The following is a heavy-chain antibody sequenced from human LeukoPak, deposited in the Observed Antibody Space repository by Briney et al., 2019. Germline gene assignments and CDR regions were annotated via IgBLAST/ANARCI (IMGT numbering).Heavy chain of an antibody. J-gene: IGHJ5*02. CDR3: ARDHEPATYYYDSSGQP. CDR1: GGSISSGGYY. D-gene: IGHD3-22*01. CDR2: IYHRGST. V-gene: IGHV4-30-2*01. Sequence: PSQTLSLTCTVSGGSISSGGYYWSWIRQPPGKGLEWIGYIYHRGSTYYNPSLKSRVTISVDTSKNQFSLKLSSVTAADTAVYYCARDHEPATYYYDSSGQPWGQGTLVTVSS.